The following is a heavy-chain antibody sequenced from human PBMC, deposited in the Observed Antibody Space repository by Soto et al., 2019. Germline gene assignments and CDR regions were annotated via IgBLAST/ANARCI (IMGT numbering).Heavy chain of an antibody. V-gene: IGHV1-69*06. J-gene: IGHJ5*02. CDR3: ARGGDRDGYNYNWFDP. D-gene: IGHD1-1*01. CDR2: IIPIFGTA. Sequence: SVKVSCKASGGTFSSYAISWVRQAPGQGLEWMGGIIPIFGTANYAQKFQGRVTITADKSTSTAYMELSSLRSEDTAVYYCARGGDRDGYNYNWFDPWGQVPLVTVSS. CDR1: GGTFSSYA.